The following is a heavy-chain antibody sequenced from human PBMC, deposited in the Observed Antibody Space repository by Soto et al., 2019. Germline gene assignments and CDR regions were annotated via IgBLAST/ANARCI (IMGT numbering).Heavy chain of an antibody. CDR3: ASFLVGATARNDFDS. V-gene: IGHV4-39*01. J-gene: IGHJ4*02. Sequence: LQLQESGPGVVEPSETLSLACSVSGGSIESNDYFWGWVRQPPGKGLEWIASIYSNGGTYDSPSLKSRAIVSIDTSKNQFFLTVRSVTAADTAVYYCASFLVGATARNDFDSWGLGTLVTISS. CDR2: IYSNGGT. CDR1: GGSIESNDYF. D-gene: IGHD2-8*02.